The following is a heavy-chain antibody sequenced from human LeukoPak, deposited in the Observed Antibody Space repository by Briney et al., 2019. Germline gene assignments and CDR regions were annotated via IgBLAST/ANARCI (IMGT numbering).Heavy chain of an antibody. CDR3: ARDEQLDDAFDI. V-gene: IGHV1-8*03. Sequence: ASVKVSCKASGYTFTSYDINWVRQATGQGLEWMGWMNPNSGNTGYAQKFQGRVTITRNTSISTAYMELSSLRSEDTAVYYCARDEQLDDAFDIWGQGTMVTVSS. CDR2: MNPNSGNT. CDR1: GYTFTSYD. D-gene: IGHD1-1*01. J-gene: IGHJ3*02.